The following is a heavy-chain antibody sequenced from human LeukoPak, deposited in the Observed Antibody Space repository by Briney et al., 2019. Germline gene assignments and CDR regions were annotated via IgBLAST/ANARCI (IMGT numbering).Heavy chain of an antibody. D-gene: IGHD2-21*01. CDR1: GGSFSGYY. CDR2: INHSGST. Sequence: PSETLSLTCAVYGGSFSGYYWSWIRQPPGKGLEWIGEINHSGSTNYNPSLKSRVTISVDTSKNQFSLKLSSATAADTAVYYCARGPRAIPDYWGQGTLVTVSS. J-gene: IGHJ4*02. CDR3: ARGPRAIPDY. V-gene: IGHV4-34*01.